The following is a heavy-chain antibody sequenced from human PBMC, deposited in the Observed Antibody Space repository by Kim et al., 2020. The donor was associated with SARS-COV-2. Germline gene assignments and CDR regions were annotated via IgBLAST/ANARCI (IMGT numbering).Heavy chain of an antibody. V-gene: IGHV4-34*01. CDR2: INHSGST. J-gene: IGHJ4*02. CDR3: ARVCPLHSVNGFDY. CDR1: GGSFSGYY. D-gene: IGHD4-17*01. Sequence: SETLSLTCAVYGGSFSGYYWSWIRQPPGKGLEWIGEINHSGSTNYNPSLKSRVTISVDTSKNQFSLKLSSVTAADTAVYYCARVCPLHSVNGFDYWGQGTLVNVSS.